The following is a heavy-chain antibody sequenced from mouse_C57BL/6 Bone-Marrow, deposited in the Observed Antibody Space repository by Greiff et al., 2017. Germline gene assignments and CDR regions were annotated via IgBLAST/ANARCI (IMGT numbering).Heavy chain of an antibody. CDR1: GFTFSDFY. D-gene: IGHD1-2*01. V-gene: IGHV7-1*01. CDR2: SRNKANDYTT. CDR3: ARDHHYYGLDY. J-gene: IGHJ2*01. Sequence: EVKVVESGGGLVQSGRSLRLSCATSGFTFSDFYMEWVRQAPGKGLEWIAASRNKANDYTTEYSASVKGRFIVSRDTSQSILYLQMNALRAEDTAIYYCARDHHYYGLDYWGQGTTLTVSS.